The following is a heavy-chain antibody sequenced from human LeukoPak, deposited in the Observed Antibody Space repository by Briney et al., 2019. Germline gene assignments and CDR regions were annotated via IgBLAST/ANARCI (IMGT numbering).Heavy chain of an antibody. CDR1: GFTFSSYE. CDR2: INSSGSTI. D-gene: IGHD6-13*01. Sequence: GGSLRLSCAASGFTFSSYEMNWVRQAPGKGLEWVSYINSSGSTINYADSVKGRFTISRDNAKNSLYLQMNSLRAEDTAVYYCARELIAAAGTGFDYWGQGTLVTVSS. CDR3: ARELIAAAGTGFDY. J-gene: IGHJ4*02. V-gene: IGHV3-48*03.